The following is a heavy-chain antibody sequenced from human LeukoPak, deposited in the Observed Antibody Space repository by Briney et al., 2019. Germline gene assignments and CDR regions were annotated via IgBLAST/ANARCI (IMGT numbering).Heavy chain of an antibody. D-gene: IGHD2-2*01. CDR1: GGTFSSYA. CDR2: IIPILGIA. J-gene: IGHJ5*02. Sequence: ASVKVSCKASGGTFSSYAISWVRQAPGQGLEWMGRIIPILGIANYAQKFQGRVTITADKSTSTAYMELSSLSSEDTAVYYCARDCSSNSWCAGINWFDPWGQGTLVTVSS. V-gene: IGHV1-69*04. CDR3: ARDCSSNSWCAGINWFDP.